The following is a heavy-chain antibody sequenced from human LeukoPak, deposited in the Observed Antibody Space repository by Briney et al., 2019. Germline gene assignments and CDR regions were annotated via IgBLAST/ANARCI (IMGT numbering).Heavy chain of an antibody. CDR2: ISGSGGST. D-gene: IGHD3-10*01. CDR3: AEGVITMVRGVIITHAPFDY. CDR1: GFTFSSYA. J-gene: IGHJ4*02. V-gene: IGHV3-23*01. Sequence: GGSLRLSCAASGFTFSSYAMSWVRQAPGKGLEWVSAISGSGGSTYYADSVKGRFTISRDNSKNTLYLQMNSLRAEDTAVYYCAEGVITMVRGVIITHAPFDYWGQGTLVTVSS.